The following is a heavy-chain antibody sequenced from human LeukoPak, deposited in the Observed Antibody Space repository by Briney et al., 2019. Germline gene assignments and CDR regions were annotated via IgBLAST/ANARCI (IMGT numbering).Heavy chain of an antibody. CDR1: GGSISSGGYY. V-gene: IGHV4-30-2*01. D-gene: IGHD3-3*01. CDR2: IYHSGST. Sequence: SETLSLTCTVSGGSISSGGYYWSWIRQPPGKGLEWIGYIYHSGSTYYNPSLKSRVTISVDRSKNQFSLKLSSVTAADTAVYYCARERGAANDFWSGYRYYYYYYMDVWGKGTTVTVSS. J-gene: IGHJ6*03. CDR3: ARERGAANDFWSGYRYYYYYYMDV.